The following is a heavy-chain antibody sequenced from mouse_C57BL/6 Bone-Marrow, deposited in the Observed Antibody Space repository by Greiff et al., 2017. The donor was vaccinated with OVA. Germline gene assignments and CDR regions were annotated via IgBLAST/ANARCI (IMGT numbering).Heavy chain of an antibody. V-gene: IGHV3-6*01. J-gene: IGHJ4*01. D-gene: IGHD2-5*01. Sequence: EVQLQESGPGLVKPSQSLSLTCSVTGYSITSGYYWNGIRQFPGNKLEWMGYISYDGSNNYNPSLKNRNSITRDTSKNQFFLKLNSVTTEDTATYYCARNAYYSNYDYYAMDYCGQGTSVTVSS. CDR3: ARNAYYSNYDYYAMDY. CDR2: ISYDGSN. CDR1: GYSITSGYY.